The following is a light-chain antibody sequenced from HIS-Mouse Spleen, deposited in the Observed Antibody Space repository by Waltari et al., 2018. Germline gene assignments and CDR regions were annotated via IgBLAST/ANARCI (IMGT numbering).Light chain of an antibody. CDR2: EGS. J-gene: IGLJ3*02. CDR1: RSDVGSYNL. CDR3: CSYAGSSTFWV. Sequence: QSALTQPASVSGSPGQSTTIPCTGTRSDVGSYNLVSWYQQHPGKAPKLMIYEGSKRPSGVSNRFSGSKSGNTASLTISGLQAEDEADYYCCSYAGSSTFWVFGGGTKLTVL. V-gene: IGLV2-23*03.